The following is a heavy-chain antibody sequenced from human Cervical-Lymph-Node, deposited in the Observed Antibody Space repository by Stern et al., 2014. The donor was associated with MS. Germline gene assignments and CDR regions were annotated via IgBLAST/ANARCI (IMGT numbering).Heavy chain of an antibody. J-gene: IGHJ6*02. CDR3: ARDPAMGSYYGMDV. CDR1: GGSISSGGYY. D-gene: IGHD1-26*01. CDR2: IYYSGST. Sequence: VQLEESGPGLVKPSQTLSLTCTVSGGSISSGGYYWSWIRQHLGKGLEWIGYIYYSGSTYYNPSLKSRVTISVDTSKNQFSLKLSSVTAADTAVYYCARDPAMGSYYGMDVWGQGTTVTVSS. V-gene: IGHV4-31*03.